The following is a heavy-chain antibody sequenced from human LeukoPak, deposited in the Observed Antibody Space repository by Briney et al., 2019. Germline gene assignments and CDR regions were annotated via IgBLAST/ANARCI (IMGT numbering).Heavy chain of an antibody. D-gene: IGHD6-19*01. CDR1: GGSISSYY. CDR3: ARARTIAVAGTPSYNWFDP. Sequence: PSETLSLTCTVSGGSISSYYWSWIRQPPWKGLEWIGYIYYSGSTNYNPSLKSRVTISVDTSKNQFSLKLSSVTAADTAVYYCARARTIAVAGTPSYNWFDPWGQGTLVTVSS. V-gene: IGHV4-59*12. J-gene: IGHJ5*02. CDR2: IYYSGST.